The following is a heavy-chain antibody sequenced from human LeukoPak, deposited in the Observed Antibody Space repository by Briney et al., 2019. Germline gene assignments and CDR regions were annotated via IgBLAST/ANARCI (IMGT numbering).Heavy chain of an antibody. D-gene: IGHD3-9*01. V-gene: IGHV3-21*01. J-gene: IGHJ4*02. CDR1: GFTFSSYS. CDR2: ISSSSSYI. Sequence: GGSLRLSCAASGFTFSSYSMNWVRQAPGKGLEWVSSISSSSSYIYYADSVKGRFTISRDNAKNSLYLQMNSLRAEDTAVYYCARDRGILRYFSGWGQGTLVTVSS. CDR3: ARDRGILRYFSG.